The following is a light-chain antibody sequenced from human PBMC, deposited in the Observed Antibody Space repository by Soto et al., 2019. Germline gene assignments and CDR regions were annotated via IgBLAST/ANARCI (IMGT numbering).Light chain of an antibody. V-gene: IGLV3-21*02. CDR3: QSYDSTLSARYV. CDR2: HDS. Sequence: SYELTQPPSVSVAPGQTASITCGGDNIGGRSVHWYQQKPGQAPVVVVDHDSDRPSGIPERFSGSKSGTSASLAITGLQAEDEGDYYCQSYDSTLSARYVFGTGTKLTVL. CDR1: NIGGRS. J-gene: IGLJ1*01.